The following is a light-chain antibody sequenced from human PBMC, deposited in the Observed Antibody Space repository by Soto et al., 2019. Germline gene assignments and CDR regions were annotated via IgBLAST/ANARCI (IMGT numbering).Light chain of an antibody. CDR3: QQYGSLPET. CDR2: DAS. CDR1: QSVRSDY. V-gene: IGKV3-20*01. J-gene: IGKJ1*01. Sequence: EIVLTQSPGTLSLSPGEVATLSCRASQSVRSDYLAWYQQKPGQPPRLLIYDASSRATGIPDRFSGSGSGTDFTLTISRLEPEDFAVYFCQQYGSLPETFGQGTKVDIK.